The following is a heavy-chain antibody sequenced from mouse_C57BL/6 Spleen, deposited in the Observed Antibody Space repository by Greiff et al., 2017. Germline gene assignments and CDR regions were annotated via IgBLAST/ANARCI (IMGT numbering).Heavy chain of an antibody. CDR3: ARRGYAMDD. CDR2: ISYDGSN. J-gene: IGHJ4*01. V-gene: IGHV3-6*01. Sequence: VQLQQSGPGLVKPSQSLSLTCSVTGYSITSGYYWYWIRQFPGNKLEWMGYISYDGSNNYNPSLKNRISISRDTSTNQLFLKLHSVTTEDTATYYCARRGYAMDDWGQGTSVTVSS. CDR1: GYSITSGYY.